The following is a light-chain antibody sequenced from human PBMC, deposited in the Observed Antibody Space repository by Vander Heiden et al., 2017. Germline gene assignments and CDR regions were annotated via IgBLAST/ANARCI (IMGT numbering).Light chain of an antibody. V-gene: IGKV1-9*01. CDR3: QQLKSYPPLT. J-gene: IGKJ4*01. CDR1: QGISSY. Sequence: DIQLTQSPSFLSASVGDRVTITCRASQGISSYLAWYKQKPGKAPKLLIYAASTLQSGVPSRFSGSGYGTEFTLTISSRQPEDFATYYCQQLKSYPPLTFGGGTKVEIK. CDR2: AAS.